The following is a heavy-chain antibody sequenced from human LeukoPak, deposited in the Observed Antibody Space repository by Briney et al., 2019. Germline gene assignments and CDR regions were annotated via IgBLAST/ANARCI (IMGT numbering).Heavy chain of an antibody. D-gene: IGHD2-8*01. V-gene: IGHV3-64D*09. J-gene: IGHJ5*02. CDR2: ISSNGGST. CDR3: ASLRYCTNGVCSDP. CDR1: GFTFSSYA. Sequence: GGSLRLSCSASGFTFSSYAMHWVRQAPGKGLEYVSAISSNGGSTYYADSVKGRFTISRDNSKNTLYLQMSSLRAEDTAVYYCASLRYCTNGVCSDPWGQGTLVTVSS.